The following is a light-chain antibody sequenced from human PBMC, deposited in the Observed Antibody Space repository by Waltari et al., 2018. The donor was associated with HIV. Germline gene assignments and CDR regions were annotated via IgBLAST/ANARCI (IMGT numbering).Light chain of an antibody. Sequence: EDVLTQSPGTLSVSPGERATLSCRASRSVDSNYLAWYQQKPGQAPRFLLHGASSRATGIPDRFSGSGSGTDFTLTIRRLEPEDFAVYYCQLYGKTFGQGTKVEIK. CDR2: GAS. CDR3: QLYGKT. V-gene: IGKV3-20*01. CDR1: RSVDSNY. J-gene: IGKJ1*01.